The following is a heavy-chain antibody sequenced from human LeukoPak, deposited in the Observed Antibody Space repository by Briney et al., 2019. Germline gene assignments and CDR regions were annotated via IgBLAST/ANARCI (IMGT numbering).Heavy chain of an antibody. J-gene: IGHJ6*03. Sequence: GGSLRLSCAASGFTFSSYAMHWVRQAPGKGLEWVAVISYDGSNKYYADSVKGRFTISRDNSKNTLYLQMNSLRAEDTAVYYCARVLERNYYYYYYMDVWGKGTTVTVSS. CDR1: GFTFSSYA. V-gene: IGHV3-30*04. CDR3: ARVLERNYYYYYYMDV. CDR2: ISYDGSNK. D-gene: IGHD1-1*01.